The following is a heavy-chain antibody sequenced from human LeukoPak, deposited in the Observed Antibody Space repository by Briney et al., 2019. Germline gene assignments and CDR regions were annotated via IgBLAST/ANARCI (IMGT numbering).Heavy chain of an antibody. CDR1: GGSISSYY. CDR3: ARDLGDGYNFDAFDI. Sequence: SETLSLTCTVSGGSISSYYWSWIRQPPGKGLEWIGYIYYSGSTNYNPSLKSRVTISVDTSKNQFSLKLSSVTAADTAVYYCARDLGDGYNFDAFDIWGQGTVVTVPS. J-gene: IGHJ3*02. CDR2: IYYSGST. V-gene: IGHV4-59*01. D-gene: IGHD5-24*01.